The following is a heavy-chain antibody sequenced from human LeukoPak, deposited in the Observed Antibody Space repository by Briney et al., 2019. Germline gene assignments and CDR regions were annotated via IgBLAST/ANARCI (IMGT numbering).Heavy chain of an antibody. CDR2: ISWKSDSM. CDR3: AKTVVRYFDWPLDY. CDR1: GFIFDDYA. Sequence: GGSLRLSCEASGFIFDDYAMHWVRQAPGKGLEWVSGISWKSDSMRYADSVKGRFTISRDNAKNSLYLQMNSLRAEDTALYYCAKTVVRYFDWPLDYWGQGTLVTVSS. V-gene: IGHV3-9*01. J-gene: IGHJ4*02. D-gene: IGHD3-9*01.